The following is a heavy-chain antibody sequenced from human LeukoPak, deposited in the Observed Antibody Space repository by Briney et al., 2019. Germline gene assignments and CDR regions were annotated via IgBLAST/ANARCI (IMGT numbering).Heavy chain of an antibody. V-gene: IGHV3-48*04. D-gene: IGHD1-7*01. J-gene: IGHJ4*02. CDR3: ARDSEQELRYVIGHFDY. CDR2: ISSSSSTI. CDR1: GFTFSSYS. Sequence: GGSLRLSCAASGFTFSSYSMNWVRQAPGKGLEWVSYISSSSSTIYYADSVKGRFTISRDNAKSSLYLQMNSLRAEDTAVYYCARDSEQELRYVIGHFDYWGQGTLVTVSS.